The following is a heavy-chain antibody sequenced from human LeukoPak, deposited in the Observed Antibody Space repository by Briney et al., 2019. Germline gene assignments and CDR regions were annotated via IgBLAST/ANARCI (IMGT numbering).Heavy chain of an antibody. Sequence: SETLSLTCTVSGRSISSYYGSWIRQPPGKGLEWIGYIYGSGRTNDHPSLKSRVTISVATSNNQFTLKLSSVTAADTAVYYCARGYSYGYGWFDPWGQGTLVTVSS. CDR2: IYGSGRT. CDR1: GRSISSYY. V-gene: IGHV4-59*08. D-gene: IGHD5-18*01. J-gene: IGHJ5*02. CDR3: ARGYSYGYGWFDP.